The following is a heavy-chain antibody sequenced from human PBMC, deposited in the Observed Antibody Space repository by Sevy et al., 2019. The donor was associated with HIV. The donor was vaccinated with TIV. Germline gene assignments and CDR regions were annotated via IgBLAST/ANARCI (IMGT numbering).Heavy chain of an antibody. CDR1: GGSISSGGYS. Sequence: SETLSLTCAVSGGSISSGGYSWSWIRQPPGKGLEWIGYIYHSGSTYYNPSLKSRVTISVDRSKNQFSLKLSSVTAADTAVHYCARGKDERSITMVRGAEEIFDPWGQGTLVTVSS. V-gene: IGHV4-30-2*01. J-gene: IGHJ5*02. CDR3: ARGKDERSITMVRGAEEIFDP. CDR2: IYHSGST. D-gene: IGHD3-10*01.